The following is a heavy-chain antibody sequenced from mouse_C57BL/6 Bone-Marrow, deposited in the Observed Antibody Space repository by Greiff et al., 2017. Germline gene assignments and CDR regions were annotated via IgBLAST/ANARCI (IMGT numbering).Heavy chain of an antibody. D-gene: IGHD1-1*01. J-gene: IGHJ4*01. V-gene: IGHV15-2*01. CDR1: DSEVFPIAY. CDR2: ILPSIGRT. Sequence: VQLQQSGSELRSPGSSVKLSCKDFDSEVFPIAYMSWVRQKPGHGFEWIGGILPSIGRTIYGEKFEDKATLDADTLSNTAYLELNSLTSEDSAIYYCARAYYGSIPYAMDYWGQGTSVTVSS. CDR3: ARAYYGSIPYAMDY.